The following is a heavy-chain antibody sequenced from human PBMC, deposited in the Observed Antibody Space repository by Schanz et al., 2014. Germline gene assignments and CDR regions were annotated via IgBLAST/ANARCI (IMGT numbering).Heavy chain of an antibody. CDR2: MNPNSGNP. V-gene: IGHV1-8*01. J-gene: IGHJ4*02. Sequence: QLQLVQSGAEVKKPGSSVKVSCKASGGTFSSDTFSWVRQAPGQGLEWLGWMNPNSGNPGFAQKFRGRVTMTRNTSMSTAYIELHILTSEDTAVYYCARGRTFDYWGQGTLVTVSS. CDR3: ARGRTFDY. CDR1: GGTFSSDT.